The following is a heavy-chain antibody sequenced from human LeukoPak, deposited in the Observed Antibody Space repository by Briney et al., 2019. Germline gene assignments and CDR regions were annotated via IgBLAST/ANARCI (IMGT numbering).Heavy chain of an antibody. CDR2: MYYSGST. V-gene: IGHV4-39*07. D-gene: IGHD3-22*01. CDR1: DGSISSSSYY. Sequence: SETLSLTCTVSDGSISSSSYYWGWIRQPPGKGLEWIGSMYYSGSTYYNPSLKSRVTISVDTSKNQFSLKLSSVTAADTAVYYCARDPNYYDSSGYLDVWGKGTTVTVSS. CDR3: ARDPNYYDSSGYLDV. J-gene: IGHJ6*03.